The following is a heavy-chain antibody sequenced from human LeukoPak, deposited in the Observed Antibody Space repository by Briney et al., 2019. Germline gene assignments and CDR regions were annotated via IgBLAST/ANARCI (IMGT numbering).Heavy chain of an antibody. CDR3: ARVGATELLDY. J-gene: IGHJ4*02. Sequence: PGGSLRLSCAASGFTFSSYAMHWVRQAPGKGLEYVSAISSNGGSTYYANSVKGRFTTSRDNSKNTLYLQMGSLRAEDMAVYYCARVGATELLDYWGQGTLVTVSS. D-gene: IGHD1-26*01. V-gene: IGHV3-64*01. CDR1: GFTFSSYA. CDR2: ISSNGGST.